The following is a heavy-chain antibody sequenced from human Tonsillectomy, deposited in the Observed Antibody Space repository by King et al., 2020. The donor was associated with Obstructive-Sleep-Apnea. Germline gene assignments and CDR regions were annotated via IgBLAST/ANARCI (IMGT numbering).Heavy chain of an antibody. CDR3: AKDGSNTYTYNTHYGMDV. D-gene: IGHD1-14*01. V-gene: IGHV3-9*01. Sequence: VQLVESGGGLVQPGRSLRLSCAASGFNFDDYAMHWVRQAPGKGLEWVSGISWNSGSIAYADSVKGRFTISRDNAKNSLYLQMNSLRAEDTAFYYCAKDGSNTYTYNTHYGMDVWGQGTTVTVSS. CDR2: ISWNSGSI. CDR1: GFNFDDYA. J-gene: IGHJ6*02.